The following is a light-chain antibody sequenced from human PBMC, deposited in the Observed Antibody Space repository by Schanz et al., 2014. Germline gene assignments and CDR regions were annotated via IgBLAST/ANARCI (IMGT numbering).Light chain of an antibody. CDR2: EVN. J-gene: IGLJ2*01. Sequence: QSALTQPPSASGSPGQSVTISCTGTSSDVGGYNYVSWYQQHPGKAPKLMIYEVNKRPSGVPDRFSGSKSGSTASLTVSGLQAADEADYYCSSYAGFDNYVIFGGGTKLTVL. CDR1: SSDVGGYNY. CDR3: SSYAGFDNYVI. V-gene: IGLV2-8*01.